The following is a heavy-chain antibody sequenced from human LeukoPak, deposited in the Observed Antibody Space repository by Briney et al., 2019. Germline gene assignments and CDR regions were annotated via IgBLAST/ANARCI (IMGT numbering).Heavy chain of an antibody. V-gene: IGHV3-7*01. Sequence: GGSLRLCCAASGLTFGDYWMTWVRAARGERGEWDATIKKDGSETYYVDSVWGRITTTRDNSKKSFCLQMNTLRAEDTAMYYCATGFCPTCWGQGTLVTVSS. CDR1: GLTFGDYW. CDR2: IKKDGSET. J-gene: IGHJ4*02. D-gene: IGHD3-3*01. CDR3: ATGFCPTC.